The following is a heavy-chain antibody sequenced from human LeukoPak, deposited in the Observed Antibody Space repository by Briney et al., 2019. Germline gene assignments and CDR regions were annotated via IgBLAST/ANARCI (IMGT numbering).Heavy chain of an antibody. CDR3: AALRGYSYGLVDY. J-gene: IGHJ4*02. CDR1: GGSISSNSYY. V-gene: IGHV4-39*07. Sequence: SETLSLTCTVSGGSISSNSYYWGWIRRPPGKGLEWIGSIYYSGSTYYNPSLKSRVTISVDTSKNQFSLKLSSVTAADTAVYYCAALRGYSYGLVDYWGQGTLVTVSS. CDR2: IYYSGST. D-gene: IGHD5-18*01.